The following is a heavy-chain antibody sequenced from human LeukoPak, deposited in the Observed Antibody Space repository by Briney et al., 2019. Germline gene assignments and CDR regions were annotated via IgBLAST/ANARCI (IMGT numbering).Heavy chain of an antibody. J-gene: IGHJ3*02. Sequence: SETLSLTCTVSGGSISSYYWGWIRQPPGKGLEWIGSIYYSGSTYYNPSLKSRVTISVDTSKNQFSLKLSSVTAADTAVYYCARDLLAYCGGDCVTGSFDIWGQGTMVTVSS. CDR1: GGSISSYY. V-gene: IGHV4-39*07. CDR3: ARDLLAYCGGDCVTGSFDI. CDR2: IYYSGST. D-gene: IGHD2-21*02.